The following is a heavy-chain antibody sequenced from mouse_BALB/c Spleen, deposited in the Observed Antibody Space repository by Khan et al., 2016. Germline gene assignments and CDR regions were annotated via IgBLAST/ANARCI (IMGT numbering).Heavy chain of an antibody. J-gene: IGHJ4*01. CDR2: IDPENGDT. Sequence: EVQLQESGAELVRSGASVKLSCTASDFNITDYYMHWVNQRPEQGLEWIGWIDPENGDTEYAPKFQGKATMTADTSSNTAYLQLSSLTSEDTAVYYCAAGGNYVVDYAMDYWGQGTSVTVSS. CDR3: AAGGNYVVDYAMDY. D-gene: IGHD2-1*01. CDR1: DFNITDYY. V-gene: IGHV14-4*02.